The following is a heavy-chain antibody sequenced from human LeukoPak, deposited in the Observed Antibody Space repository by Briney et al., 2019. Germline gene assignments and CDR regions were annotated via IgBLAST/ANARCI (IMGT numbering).Heavy chain of an antibody. Sequence: PGGSLRLSCAASEFSVGSNYMTWVRQAPGKGLEWVSLIYGGGSTYYADSVKGRFTISRDNAKNSLFLQMNSLRVEDTAVYYCAREQTRGGDLHYWGQGALVTVSS. CDR2: IYGGGST. V-gene: IGHV3-66*01. J-gene: IGHJ4*02. CDR1: EFSVGSNY. CDR3: AREQTRGGDLHY. D-gene: IGHD2-21*02.